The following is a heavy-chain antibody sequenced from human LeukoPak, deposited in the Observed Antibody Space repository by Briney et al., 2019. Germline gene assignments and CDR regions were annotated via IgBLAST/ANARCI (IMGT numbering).Heavy chain of an antibody. CDR1: GYTFTGYY. D-gene: IGHD3-22*01. CDR3: ARGPMIVVVITTFDY. CDR2: INPNSGGT. J-gene: IGHJ4*02. V-gene: IGHV1-2*06. Sequence: ASVKVCCKASGYTFTGYYMHWVRQAPGQGLEWMGRINPNSGGTNYAQKFQGRVTMTRDTSISTAYMELSRLRSDDTAVYYCARGPMIVVVITTFDYWGQGTLVTVSS.